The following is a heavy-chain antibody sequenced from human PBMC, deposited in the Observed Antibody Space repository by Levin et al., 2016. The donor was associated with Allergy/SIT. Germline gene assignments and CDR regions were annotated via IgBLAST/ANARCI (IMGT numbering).Heavy chain of an antibody. Sequence: WIRQPPGKGLEWVSAISGSGGSTYYADSVKGRFTISRDNSKNTLYLQMNSLRAEDTAVYYCAKAYDILPTDYYGMDVWGQGTTVTVSS. D-gene: IGHD3-9*01. V-gene: IGHV3-23*01. CDR2: ISGSGGST. CDR3: AKAYDILPTDYYGMDV. J-gene: IGHJ6*02.